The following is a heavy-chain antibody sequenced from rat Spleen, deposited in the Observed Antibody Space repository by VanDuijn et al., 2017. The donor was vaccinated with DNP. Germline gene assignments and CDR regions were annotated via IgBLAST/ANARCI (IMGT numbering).Heavy chain of an antibody. CDR1: GFSFRDYY. CDR2: ISYDGGST. Sequence: EVELVESGGGLVQPGRSLKLSCAASGFSFRDYYMAWVRQAPTKGLDWVAYISYDGGSTYNGDSVKGRFTISRDNAKSTLYLQVNSLRSEDTATYYCVRPARGWFAYWGQGTLVTVSA. V-gene: IGHV5-22*01. CDR3: VRPARGWFAY. J-gene: IGHJ3*01.